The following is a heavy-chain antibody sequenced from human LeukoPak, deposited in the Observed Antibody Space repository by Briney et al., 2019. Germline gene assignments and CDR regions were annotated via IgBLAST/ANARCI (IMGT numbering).Heavy chain of an antibody. CDR1: GFTFDDYG. Sequence: GGSLRLSCAASGFTFDDYGMSWVRQAPGKGLEGVSGINWNGGSTGYADSVTGRLTIPRDNAKNSLYLQMNSLRAEDTAFYYCAREQYQLLYGYYYMDVWGKGTTVTVSS. J-gene: IGHJ6*03. D-gene: IGHD2-2*02. CDR3: AREQYQLLYGYYYMDV. V-gene: IGHV3-20*04. CDR2: INWNGGST.